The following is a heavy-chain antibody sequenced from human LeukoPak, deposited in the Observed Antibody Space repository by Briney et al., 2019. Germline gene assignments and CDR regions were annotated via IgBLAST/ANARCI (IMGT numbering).Heavy chain of an antibody. CDR1: GGMFPSYW. CDR2: IKQDGSEK. J-gene: IGHJ4*02. CDR3: ARRHHFGFLDS. V-gene: IGHV3-7*04. Sequence: GGSLRLSCAASGGMFPSYWMTWVRQAPGKGLEWVANIKQDGSEKYYVDSVKGRFTISRDNAKNSVYLQMNSLRAEDTAVYYCARRHHFGFLDSWGQGTLVTVSS. D-gene: IGHD3-10*01.